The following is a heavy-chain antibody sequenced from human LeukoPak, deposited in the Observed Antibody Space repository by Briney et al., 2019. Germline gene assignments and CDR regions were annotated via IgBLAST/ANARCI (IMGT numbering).Heavy chain of an antibody. J-gene: IGHJ5*02. CDR2: ISGGGGST. CDR3: VAASGSYYNALYFDP. CDR1: GFTFSSYA. D-gene: IGHD3-10*01. V-gene: IGHV3-23*01. Sequence: GGSLRLSCAASGFTFSSYAMNWVRQAPGKGLEWVSTISGGGGSTYYADSVKGRFTISRDNSKNTLYLQMNSLRAEDTAVYYCVAASGSYYNALYFDPWGQGTLVTVSS.